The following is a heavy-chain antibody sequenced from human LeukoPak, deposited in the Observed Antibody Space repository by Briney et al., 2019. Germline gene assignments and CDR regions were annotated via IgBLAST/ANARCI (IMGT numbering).Heavy chain of an antibody. V-gene: IGHV3-30*18. Sequence: GGSLRLSCAASGFTFSSYGMHWVRQAPGKGLEGVAVISYDGSNKYYADSVKGRFTISRDNSKNTLYLQMNSLRAEDTAVYYCAKDRPYYYDSSGYYDYWGQGTLVTVSS. CDR1: GFTFSSYG. CDR3: AKDRPYYYDSSGYYDY. J-gene: IGHJ4*02. CDR2: ISYDGSNK. D-gene: IGHD3-22*01.